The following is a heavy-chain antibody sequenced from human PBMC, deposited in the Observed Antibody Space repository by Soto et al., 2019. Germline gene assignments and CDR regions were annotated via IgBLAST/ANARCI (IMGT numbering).Heavy chain of an antibody. Sequence: GGSLRLSCAASGFTVSSNYMSWVRQAPGKGLEWVSVIYSGGSTYYADSVKGRFTISRDNSKNTLYLQMNSLRAEDTAVYYCARDRSVVVVAATLNYYYYYGMDVWGQGTTVTASS. CDR3: ARDRSVVVVAATLNYYYYYGMDV. V-gene: IGHV3-66*01. J-gene: IGHJ6*02. CDR2: IYSGGST. D-gene: IGHD2-15*01. CDR1: GFTVSSNY.